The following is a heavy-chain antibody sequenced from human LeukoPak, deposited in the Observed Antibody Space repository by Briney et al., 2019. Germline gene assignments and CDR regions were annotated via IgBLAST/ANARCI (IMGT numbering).Heavy chain of an antibody. CDR1: GYTFTSYY. Sequence: GALVKVSCKASGYTFTSYYMHWVRQAPGQGLEWMGIINPSGGSTSYAQKFQGRVTMTRDTSTSTVYMELSSLRAEDTALYYCAKDSRFRVVTAIKTGAFDIWGQGTMVTVSS. CDR3: AKDSRFRVVTAIKTGAFDI. D-gene: IGHD2-21*02. V-gene: IGHV1-46*01. CDR2: INPSGGST. J-gene: IGHJ3*02.